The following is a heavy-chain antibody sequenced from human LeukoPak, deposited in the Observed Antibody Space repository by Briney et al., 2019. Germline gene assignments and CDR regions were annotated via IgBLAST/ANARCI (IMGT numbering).Heavy chain of an antibody. CDR2: FEPSEDGG. D-gene: IGHD3-9*01. J-gene: IGHJ5*02. CDR3: AREGTGYYSTNWFDP. V-gene: IGHV1-24*01. CDR1: EYPLNELS. Sequence: ASVKVSCKVPEYPLNELSINWVRHVPGKGFEWMGFFEPSEDGGIYSQKFQGRVSVTEDISAGTAYMELRSLRSDDTAVYYCAREGTGYYSTNWFDPWGQGTLVTVSS.